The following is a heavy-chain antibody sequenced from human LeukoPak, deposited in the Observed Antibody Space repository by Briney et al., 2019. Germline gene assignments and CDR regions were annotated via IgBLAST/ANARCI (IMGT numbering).Heavy chain of an antibody. V-gene: IGHV3-23*01. CDR3: AKPRGGLRFLEWLLYWDY. D-gene: IGHD3-3*01. CDR2: ISGSGGST. J-gene: IGHJ4*02. CDR1: GFTFSSYA. Sequence: GGSLRLSCAASGFTFSSYAMSWVRQAPGKGLEWVSAISGSGGSTYYADSVKGRFTISRDNSKNTLYLQMNSLRAEDTAVYYCAKPRGGLRFLEWLLYWDYWGQGTLVTVS.